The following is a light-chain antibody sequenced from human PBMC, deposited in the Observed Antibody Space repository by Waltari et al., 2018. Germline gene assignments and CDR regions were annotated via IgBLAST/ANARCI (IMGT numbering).Light chain of an antibody. CDR1: QGIKSW. J-gene: IGKJ3*01. V-gene: IGKV1-5*03. CDR2: EAS. CDR3: QQYNSAPPFT. Sequence: DIQMTQSPSSLSASVRDRVTITCRASQGIKSWLAWYQQKPGRAPKLLIYEASRLEGGVPSRFSGSGSGTDFTLTISSLQPEDFATYYCQQYNSAPPFTFGPGTKLDIK.